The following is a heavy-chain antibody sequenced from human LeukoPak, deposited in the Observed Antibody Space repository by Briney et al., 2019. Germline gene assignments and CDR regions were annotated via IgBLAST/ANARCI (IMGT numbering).Heavy chain of an antibody. V-gene: IGHV3-7*01. Sequence: PGGSLRLSCVVSGFDFSGFSMSWVRQAPGKGLEWVAIMEEYGSYIFYVDSVKGRATISRDNAKNSLYLQMNSLRAEDTAVYYCARPAYCGGNCYYFPDYWGQGTLVTVSS. J-gene: IGHJ4*02. D-gene: IGHD2-21*02. CDR1: GFDFSGFS. CDR3: ARPAYCGGNCYYFPDY. CDR2: MEEYGSYI.